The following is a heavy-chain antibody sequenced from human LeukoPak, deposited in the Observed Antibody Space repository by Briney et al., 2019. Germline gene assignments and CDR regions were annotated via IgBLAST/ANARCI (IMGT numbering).Heavy chain of an antibody. CDR1: GFTFSSYA. J-gene: IGHJ6*02. Sequence: GRSLRLSCAASGFTFSSYAIHWVRQAPGKGLEWVAVISYDGSNKYYADSVKGRFTISRDNSKNTLYLQMNSLRAEDTAVYYCARDLLAVAAHYGMDVWGQGTTVTVSS. V-gene: IGHV3-30-3*01. D-gene: IGHD6-19*01. CDR3: ARDLLAVAAHYGMDV. CDR2: ISYDGSNK.